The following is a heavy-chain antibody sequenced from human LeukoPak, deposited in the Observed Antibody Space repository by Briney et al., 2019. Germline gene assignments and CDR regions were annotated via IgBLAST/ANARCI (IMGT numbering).Heavy chain of an antibody. CDR2: IYYSGNT. V-gene: IGHV4-59*12. CDR1: GGSISSFY. J-gene: IGHJ3*02. D-gene: IGHD5-24*01. CDR3: ARDGYNPVAFDI. Sequence: SETLSLTCTVSGGSISSFYWSWIRQSPGKELEWIGYIYYSGNTKYNPSLKSRITMAVDTSKNQVSLKLSSVTAADTAVYYCARDGYNPVAFDIWGQGTMVTVSS.